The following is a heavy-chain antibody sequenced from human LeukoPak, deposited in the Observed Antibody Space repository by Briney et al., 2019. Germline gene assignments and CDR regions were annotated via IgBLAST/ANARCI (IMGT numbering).Heavy chain of an antibody. CDR2: ISGSGGST. Sequence: GGSLRLSCAASGFTFSSFAMSWVRQAPGKGLEWVSAISGSGGSTYYADSVKGRLTISRDNSKNTLFLQMNSLRAEDTAVYYCAKDFWSGYYPNYWGQGTLVTVSS. V-gene: IGHV3-23*01. J-gene: IGHJ4*02. CDR3: AKDFWSGYYPNY. D-gene: IGHD3-3*01. CDR1: GFTFSSFA.